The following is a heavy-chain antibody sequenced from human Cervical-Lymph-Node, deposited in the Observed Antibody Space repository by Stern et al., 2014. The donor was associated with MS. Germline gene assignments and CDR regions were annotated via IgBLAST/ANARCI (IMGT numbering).Heavy chain of an antibody. Sequence: VQLLESGGGVVQPGRSLRLSCAASGFTFSSYGMHWVRQAPGKGLEWVAVIWYDGSNKYYADSVKGRFTISRDNSKNTLYLQMNSLRAEDTAVYYCARDNRRATGWFDPWGQGTLVTVSS. J-gene: IGHJ5*02. D-gene: IGHD1-26*01. CDR1: GFTFSSYG. CDR3: ARDNRRATGWFDP. CDR2: IWYDGSNK. V-gene: IGHV3-33*01.